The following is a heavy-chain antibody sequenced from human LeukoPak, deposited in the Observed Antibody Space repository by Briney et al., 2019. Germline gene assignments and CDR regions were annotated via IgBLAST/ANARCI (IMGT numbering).Heavy chain of an antibody. V-gene: IGHV3-30*04. CDR1: GFTFSDYA. D-gene: IGHD2-2*01. CDR2: VSYDGSNI. CDR3: ARDPRAYCSSTSCYAFDY. J-gene: IGHJ4*02. Sequence: PGGSLRLSRAASGFTFSDYALHWVRQAPGKGLEWVAVVSYDGSNIYYADSVKGRFTISRDNSKNTLYLQMNSLRAEDTAVYYCARDPRAYCSSTSCYAFDYWGQGTLVAVSS.